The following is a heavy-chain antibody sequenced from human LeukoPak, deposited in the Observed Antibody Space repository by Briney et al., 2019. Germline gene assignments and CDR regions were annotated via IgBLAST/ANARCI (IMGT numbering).Heavy chain of an antibody. Sequence: ASVKVSCKASGYTFTRYYIHWVRQAPGQGLEWMGWIDPNSGATNYAQRFQDRVTMTRDTSITTAYMELYSLRSDDTAVCYCARGPPGDYGSGRLSYMDVWGKGTTVTVS. V-gene: IGHV1-2*02. D-gene: IGHD3-10*01. J-gene: IGHJ6*03. CDR1: GYTFTRYY. CDR2: IDPNSGAT. CDR3: ARGPPGDYGSGRLSYMDV.